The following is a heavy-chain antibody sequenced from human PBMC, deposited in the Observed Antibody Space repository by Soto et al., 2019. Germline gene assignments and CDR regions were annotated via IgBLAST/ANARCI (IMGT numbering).Heavy chain of an antibody. J-gene: IGHJ4*02. CDR3: ARVRGEDSSGYYYLFDY. CDR2: IIPIFGTA. D-gene: IGHD3-22*01. V-gene: IGHV1-69*01. CDR1: GGTFSSYA. Sequence: QVRLVQSGAEVKKPGSSVKVSCKASGGTFSSYAISWVRQAPGQGLEWMGGIIPIFGTANYAQKFQGRVTITADESTSTAYMELSSLRSEDTAVYYCARVRGEDSSGYYYLFDYWGQGTLVTVSS.